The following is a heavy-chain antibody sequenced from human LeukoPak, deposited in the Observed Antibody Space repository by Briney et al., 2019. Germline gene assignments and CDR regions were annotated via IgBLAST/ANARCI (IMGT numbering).Heavy chain of an antibody. CDR3: SRGLGQPVDY. V-gene: IGHV3-33*01. J-gene: IGHJ4*02. CDR1: GFSFSAFG. D-gene: IGHD6-6*01. CDR2: MWYHETNR. Sequence: GGSLRLSCATSGFSFSAFGMHWVRQAPGKGLEWVAVMWYHETNRYYADSVKGRFTISRDDSKNTLYLQMNSLRVEDTAVYYCSRGLGQPVDYWGQGTLVTVSS.